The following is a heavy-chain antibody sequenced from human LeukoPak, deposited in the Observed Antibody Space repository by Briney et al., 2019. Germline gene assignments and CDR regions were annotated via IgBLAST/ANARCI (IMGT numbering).Heavy chain of an antibody. CDR3: ASSGYYYGSGNAFDP. CDR2: IYHSGST. D-gene: IGHD3-10*01. V-gene: IGHV4-4*02. Sequence: SRTLSLTCAVSGGSISSSYWWSGVRQPPGKGLEWIGEIYHSGSTNYNPSLKSRVTISVDKSKNQFSLKLSSVTAADTAVYYCASSGYYYGSGNAFDPWGQGTLVTVSS. J-gene: IGHJ5*02. CDR1: GGSISSSYW.